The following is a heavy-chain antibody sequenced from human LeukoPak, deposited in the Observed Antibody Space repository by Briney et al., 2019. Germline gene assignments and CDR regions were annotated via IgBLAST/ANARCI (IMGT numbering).Heavy chain of an antibody. V-gene: IGHV3-74*01. CDR1: GFTFSNYW. CDR3: ARETSTGFDY. D-gene: IGHD4-11*01. CDR2: INSDGRST. J-gene: IGHJ4*02. Sequence: GGSLRLSCAGSGFTFSNYWMHWVRQAPGKGLVWVSRINSDGRSTSYADSVKGRFTVSRDNAKNTLYLQVNSLRAEDTAVYYCARETSTGFDYWGQGTLVTVSS.